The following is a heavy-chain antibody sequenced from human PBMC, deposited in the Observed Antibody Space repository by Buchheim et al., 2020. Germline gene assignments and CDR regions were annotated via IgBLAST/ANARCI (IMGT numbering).Heavy chain of an antibody. Sequence: QVQLQESGPGLVKPSETLSLTCAVSGGSISRGYWSWIRQPPGKGLEWIGYIYYRGSTNYNPSLKGRVTISVDTSKNQFSLRLTSVTAADTAVYYCARGGGRWLQSPLDYWGQGTL. J-gene: IGHJ4*02. CDR1: GGSISRGY. D-gene: IGHD5-24*01. V-gene: IGHV4-59*01. CDR2: IYYRGST. CDR3: ARGGGRWLQSPLDY.